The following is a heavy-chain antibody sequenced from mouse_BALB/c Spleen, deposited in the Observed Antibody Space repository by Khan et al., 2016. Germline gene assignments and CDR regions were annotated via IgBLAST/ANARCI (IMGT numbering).Heavy chain of an antibody. CDR3: SRACTTATGYFDV. Sequence: VQLKQSGGGLVQPGGSLKLSCAASGFTFSSYTMSWVRQTPEKRLEWVAYISNGGGSTFYPDTVKGRFTISRDNAKNTQYLQMRGLKSEDTDMYYCSRACTTATGYFDVWGAETTVTVSS. D-gene: IGHD1-2*01. V-gene: IGHV5-12-2*01. J-gene: IGHJ1*01. CDR2: ISNGGGST. CDR1: GFTFSSYT.